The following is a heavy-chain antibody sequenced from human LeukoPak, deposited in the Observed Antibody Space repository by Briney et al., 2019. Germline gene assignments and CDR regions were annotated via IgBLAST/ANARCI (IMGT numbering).Heavy chain of an antibody. Sequence: GGSLRLSCEASGFSFSNYNMDWVRQAPGKGLEWVSSISSSSSYIYYADSVKGRFTISRDNAKNSLYLQMNSLRAEDTAVYYCARDSLGSSDAFDIWGQGTMVTVSS. D-gene: IGHD3-10*01. J-gene: IGHJ3*02. CDR1: GFSFSNYN. CDR2: ISSSSSYI. CDR3: ARDSLGSSDAFDI. V-gene: IGHV3-21*01.